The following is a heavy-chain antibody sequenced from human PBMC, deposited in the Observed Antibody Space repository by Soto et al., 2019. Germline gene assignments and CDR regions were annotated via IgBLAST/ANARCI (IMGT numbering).Heavy chain of an antibody. CDR3: ARRYGSGLDY. Sequence: QVQLQESGPGLVKPSETLSLTCTVSGGSISSYYWSWIRQPPGKGLEWIGYIYYSGSTNYNPSLKSRVNISVDTSKNQFSLKLSSVTAADTAVYYCARRYGSGLDYWGQGTLVTVSS. CDR1: GGSISSYY. V-gene: IGHV4-59*08. D-gene: IGHD3-10*01. CDR2: IYYSGST. J-gene: IGHJ4*02.